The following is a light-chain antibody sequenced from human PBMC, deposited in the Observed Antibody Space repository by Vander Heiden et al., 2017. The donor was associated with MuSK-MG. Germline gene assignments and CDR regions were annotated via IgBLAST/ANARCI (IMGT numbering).Light chain of an antibody. Sequence: DTQMTQSPSSLSASVGDRVTITCQASQDISNYLNWYQQKPGKAPKLLIYDASNWETGVPSRSSGSGYGTDFTFTISSRQLEDIAAYSCQHNENLPVLTFGQGTQMEIK. CDR1: QDISNY. CDR3: QHNENLPVLT. J-gene: IGKJ5*01. CDR2: DAS. V-gene: IGKV1-33*01.